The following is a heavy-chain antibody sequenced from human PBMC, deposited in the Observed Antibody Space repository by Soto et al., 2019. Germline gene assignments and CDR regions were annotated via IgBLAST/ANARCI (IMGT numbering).Heavy chain of an antibody. V-gene: IGHV4-4*02. CDR2: IYHSGST. J-gene: IGHJ4*02. D-gene: IGHD3-16*01. CDR3: ASGGGGGNY. Sequence: QVQLQESGPGLVKPSGTLSLTCAVSGGSVTNDNWWSWVRQPPGKGLEWIGEIYHSGSTNYNPSLKGRVTKSIDNSNNHFSLKLNSGTAGDTAVYYCASGGGGGNYWGQGTLVTVSS. CDR1: GGSVTNDNW.